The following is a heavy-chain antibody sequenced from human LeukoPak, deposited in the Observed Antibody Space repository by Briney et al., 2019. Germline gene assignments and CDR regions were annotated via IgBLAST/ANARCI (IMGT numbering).Heavy chain of an antibody. CDR3: ARGQSYDSSPFDP. D-gene: IGHD3-22*01. J-gene: IGHJ5*02. CDR1: GFTFSSYE. Sequence: AGGSLRLSCAASGFTFSSYEMNWVRQAPGKGLEWIGSIYYSGSTYYNPSLKSRVTISVDTSKNQFSLKLSSVTAADTAVYYCARGQSYDSSPFDPWGQGTLVTVSS. CDR2: IYYSGST. V-gene: IGHV4-39*07.